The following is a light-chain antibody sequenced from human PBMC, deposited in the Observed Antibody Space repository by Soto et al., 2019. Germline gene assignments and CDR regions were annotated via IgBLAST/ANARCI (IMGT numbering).Light chain of an antibody. Sequence: EIVLTQSPATLSLSPGERATLSCRASQSVNSYLAWYQQKPGQAPRLLVHDASHRATGIPARFSGSGSGTDFTLTISSLEPVDFAVYYCQHRYGFTFGPGTKVDIK. CDR2: DAS. CDR1: QSVNSY. CDR3: QHRYGFT. V-gene: IGKV3-11*01. J-gene: IGKJ3*01.